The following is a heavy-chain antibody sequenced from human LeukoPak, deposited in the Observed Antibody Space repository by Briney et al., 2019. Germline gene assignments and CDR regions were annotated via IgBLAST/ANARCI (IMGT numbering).Heavy chain of an antibody. CDR3: ARAPPAADGEYWYFDL. D-gene: IGHD6-13*01. CDR1: GGTFDTYA. J-gene: IGHJ2*01. Sequence: ASVKVSCKVSGGTFDTYALSWVRQAPGQGLEWMGRIIPFRGTVNHAQRFQGRVTITADKSTGTAYVELSSLRSDDTAVYYCARAPPAADGEYWYFDLWGRGTLITASS. CDR2: IIPFRGTV. V-gene: IGHV1-69*04.